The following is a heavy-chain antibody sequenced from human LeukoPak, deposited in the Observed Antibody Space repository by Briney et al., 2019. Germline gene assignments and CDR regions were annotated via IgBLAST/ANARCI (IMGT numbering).Heavy chain of an antibody. V-gene: IGHV3-33*01. Sequence: ARSLRLSCAASGFTFSSYGMHWIRQAPGKGLEWVAVIWYDGSNKYYADSVKGRFTISRDTSKNTLYLQMNSPRAEDTAVYYCARDNPYFDWSYLSYYSYGMDVWGQGTTVTVSS. J-gene: IGHJ6*02. CDR1: GFTFSSYG. CDR3: ARDNPYFDWSYLSYYSYGMDV. CDR2: IWYDGSNK. D-gene: IGHD3-9*01.